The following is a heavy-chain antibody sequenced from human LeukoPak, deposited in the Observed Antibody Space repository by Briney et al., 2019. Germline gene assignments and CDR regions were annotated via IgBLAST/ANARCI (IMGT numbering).Heavy chain of an antibody. D-gene: IGHD6-13*01. CDR2: ISSSGSTI. CDR1: GFTFSDYY. J-gene: IGHJ3*02. CDR3: ARGDQQLVSDAFDI. V-gene: IGHV3-11*01. Sequence: GGSLRLSCAASGFTFSDYYMSWIRQAPGKGLEWVSYISSSGSTICYADSVKGRFTISRDNAKNSLYLQMNSLRAEDTAVYYCARGDQQLVSDAFDIWGQGTMVTVSS.